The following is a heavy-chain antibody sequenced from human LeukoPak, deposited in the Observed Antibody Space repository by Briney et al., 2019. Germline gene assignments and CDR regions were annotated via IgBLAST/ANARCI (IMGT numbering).Heavy chain of an antibody. V-gene: IGHV4-59*01. J-gene: IGHJ3*02. CDR2: IYYSGST. CDR3: ARISRGGQWLVYTDAFDI. CDR1: GGSISSYY. Sequence: ASETLPLTCTVSGGSISSYYWSWIRQPPGKGLEWIGYIYYSGSTNYNPSLKSRVAISVDTSKNQFSLKLSSVTAADTAVYYCARISRGGQWLVYTDAFDIWGQGTMVTVSS. D-gene: IGHD6-19*01.